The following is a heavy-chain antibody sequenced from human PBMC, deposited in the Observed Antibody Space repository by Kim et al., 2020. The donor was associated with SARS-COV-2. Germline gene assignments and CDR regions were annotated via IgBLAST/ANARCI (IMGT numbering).Heavy chain of an antibody. J-gene: IGHJ6*02. CDR3: AKGKGGSYYYGMDV. D-gene: IGHD5-12*01. Sequence: GGSLRLSCAASGFTFSSYGMHWVRQAPGKGLEWVAVISYDGSNKYYADSVKGQFTISRDNSKNTLYLQMNSLRAEDTAVYYCAKGKGGSYYYGMDVWGQGTTVTVSS. CDR1: GFTFSSYG. CDR2: ISYDGSNK. V-gene: IGHV3-30*18.